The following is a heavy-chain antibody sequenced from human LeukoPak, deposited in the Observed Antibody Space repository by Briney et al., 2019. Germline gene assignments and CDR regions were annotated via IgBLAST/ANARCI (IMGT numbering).Heavy chain of an antibody. V-gene: IGHV4-4*02. D-gene: IGHD1-26*01. J-gene: IGHJ6*03. Sequence: PSGTLSLTCAVSGGSISSSNWWSWVRQPPGKGLEWIGEIYHSGSTNYNPSLKSRVTISVDKSKNQFSLKLSSVTAADTAVYYCARGSYSGSYYGLGRYYYYYMDVWGKGTTVTVSS. CDR1: GGSISSSNW. CDR2: IYHSGST. CDR3: ARGSYSGSYYGLGRYYYYYMDV.